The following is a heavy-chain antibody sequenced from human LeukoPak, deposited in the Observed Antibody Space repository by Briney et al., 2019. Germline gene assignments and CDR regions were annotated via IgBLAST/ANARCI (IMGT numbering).Heavy chain of an antibody. Sequence: GGSLRLSCAASGVTVSSNYMSWVRQAPGKGLEWVSLLYSSGTTHYAGSVKGRFTTSRDNSKNTLYLQMNSLRAEDTAVYYCARITMVRGVMNYWGQGTLVTVSS. J-gene: IGHJ4*02. V-gene: IGHV3-53*01. CDR3: ARITMVRGVMNY. CDR1: GVTVSSNY. D-gene: IGHD3-10*01. CDR2: LYSSGTT.